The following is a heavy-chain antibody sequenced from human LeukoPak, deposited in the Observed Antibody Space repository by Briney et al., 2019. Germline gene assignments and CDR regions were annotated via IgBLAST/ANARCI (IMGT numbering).Heavy chain of an antibody. CDR3: AKARDSKYYAMDV. CDR2: ISWNSGTI. Sequence: GGSLRLSCAASGFTFDDYALHWVRQPPGKGLEWVSGISWNSGTIGYADSVKGRFTISSDNAKNSLYLQMNSLRAEDTALYYCAKARDSKYYAMDVWGQGTTVTVSS. V-gene: IGHV3-9*01. CDR1: GFTFDDYA. D-gene: IGHD2-21*02. J-gene: IGHJ6*02.